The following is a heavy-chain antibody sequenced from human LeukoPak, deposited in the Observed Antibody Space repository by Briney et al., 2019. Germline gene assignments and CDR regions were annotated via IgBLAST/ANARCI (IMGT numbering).Heavy chain of an antibody. D-gene: IGHD3-16*02. V-gene: IGHV3-21*04. CDR2: ITRSNYI. Sequence: GGSLRLSCAASGFTFSSYSMNWVRQAPGKGLEWVSSITRSNYIYYADSVKGRFTISRDNAKNSLYLQMNSLRAEDTAVYYCAKGGSYRSQPYFDYWGQGTPVTVSS. CDR3: AKGGSYRSQPYFDY. J-gene: IGHJ4*02. CDR1: GFTFSSYS.